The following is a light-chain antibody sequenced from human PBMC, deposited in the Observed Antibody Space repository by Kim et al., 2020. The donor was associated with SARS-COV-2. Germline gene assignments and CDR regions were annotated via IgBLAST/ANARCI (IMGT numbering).Light chain of an antibody. CDR2: QDR. J-gene: IGLJ2*01. CDR3: QAWDSSTAV. V-gene: IGLV3-1*01. Sequence: SYELTQPPSVSVSPGQTASITCSGDKLGDKYACWYQQKPGQPPVLVIYQDRKRPSGIPERFSGSNSGNTATLTISGTQAMDEADYYCQAWDSSTAVFGGG. CDR1: KLGDKY.